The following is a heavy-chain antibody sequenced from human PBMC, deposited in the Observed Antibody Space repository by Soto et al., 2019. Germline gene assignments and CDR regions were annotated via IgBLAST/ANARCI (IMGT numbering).Heavy chain of an antibody. CDR1: GGTFSSYA. V-gene: IGHV1-69*01. J-gene: IGHJ6*02. D-gene: IGHD3-22*01. Sequence: QVQLVQSGAEVKKPGSSVKVSCKASGGTFSSYAISWVRQAPGQWLEWMGGIIPIFGTANYAQKFQGRVTITADEFTSIAYMELSSLRSEDTAVYYCARGGNYYDSSGYNCGMDVWGQGTTVTVSS. CDR3: ARGGNYYDSSGYNCGMDV. CDR2: IIPIFGTA.